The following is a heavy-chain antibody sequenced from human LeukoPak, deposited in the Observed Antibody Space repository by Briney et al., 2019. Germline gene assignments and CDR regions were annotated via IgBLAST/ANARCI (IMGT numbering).Heavy chain of an antibody. CDR1: GYTFTGYY. Sequence: ASVKVSCKASGYTFTGYYMHWVRQAPGQGLEWMGWINPNSGGTNYAQKFQGRVTMTRDTSISTAYMELSRLRFDDTAVYYCARAHSSSWTFDYWGQGTLVTVSS. D-gene: IGHD6-13*01. V-gene: IGHV1-2*02. CDR3: ARAHSSSWTFDY. J-gene: IGHJ4*02. CDR2: INPNSGGT.